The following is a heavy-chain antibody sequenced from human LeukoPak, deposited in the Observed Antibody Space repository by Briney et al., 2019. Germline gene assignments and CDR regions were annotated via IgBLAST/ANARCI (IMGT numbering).Heavy chain of an antibody. CDR2: IYYSGST. J-gene: IGHJ4*02. V-gene: IGHV4-59*12. CDR3: ARMSTYRYGSGSSSDQYYFDF. CDR1: GGSISNYY. Sequence: SETLSLTCTVSGGSISNYYWSWIRQPPGKGLEWIGYIYYSGSTNYNPSLKSRVTISVDTSKNQFSLKVNSVTAADTAVYYCARMSTYRYGSGSSSDQYYFDFWGQGTLVTVSS. D-gene: IGHD3-10*01.